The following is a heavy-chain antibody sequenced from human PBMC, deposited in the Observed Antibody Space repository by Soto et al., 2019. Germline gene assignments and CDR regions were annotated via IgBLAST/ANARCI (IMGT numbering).Heavy chain of an antibody. CDR2: ISYDGSNK. J-gene: IGHJ3*02. Sequence: QVQLVESGGGVVQPGRSLRLSCAASGFTFSSYAMHWVRQAPGKGLEWVAVISYDGSNKYYADSVKGRFTISRDNSKNTLYLQMNSRRAEDTAVYYCARRDYGGNPYRDDIWGQGTMVTVSS. CDR1: GFTFSSYA. V-gene: IGHV3-30-3*01. D-gene: IGHD4-17*01. CDR3: ARRDYGGNPYRDDI.